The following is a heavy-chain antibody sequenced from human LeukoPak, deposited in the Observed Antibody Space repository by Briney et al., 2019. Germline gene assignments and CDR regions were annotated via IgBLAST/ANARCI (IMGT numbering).Heavy chain of an antibody. V-gene: IGHV4-34*01. J-gene: IGHJ6*02. Sequence: PSETLSLTCAVYGGSFSSYYWSWIRQPPGKGLEWIGEINHSGSTNYNPSLKSRVTTSVDTSKNQFSLRLSSVTAADTAVYYCARGPRPFCSSTSCPPAYYGMDVWGQGTTVTVSS. D-gene: IGHD2-2*01. CDR1: GGSFSSYY. CDR2: INHSGST. CDR3: ARGPRPFCSSTSCPPAYYGMDV.